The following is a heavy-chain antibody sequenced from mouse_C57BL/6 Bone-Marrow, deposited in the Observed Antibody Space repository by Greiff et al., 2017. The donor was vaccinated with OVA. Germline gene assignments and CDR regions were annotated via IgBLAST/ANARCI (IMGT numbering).Heavy chain of an antibody. D-gene: IGHD1-1*01. CDR2: INYDGSST. CDR3: AREDYDYYGSSLDY. CDR1: GFTFSDYY. Sequence: EVKLVESEGGLVQPGSSMKLSCTASGFTFSDYYMAWVRQVPEKGLEWVANINYDGSSTYYMDSLKSRFIISRDNAKNILYLQMSSRKSEDTATYYCAREDYDYYGSSLDYWGQGTTLTVSS. V-gene: IGHV5-16*01. J-gene: IGHJ2*01.